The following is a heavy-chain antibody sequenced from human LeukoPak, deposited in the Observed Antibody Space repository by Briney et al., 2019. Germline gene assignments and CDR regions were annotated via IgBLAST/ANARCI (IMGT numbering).Heavy chain of an antibody. J-gene: IGHJ4*02. D-gene: IGHD4-17*01. CDR3: AKGTLGDYRAGPDY. V-gene: IGHV3-43D*03. CDR1: GFTFDDYA. Sequence: GGSLRLSCAASGFTFDDYAMHWVRQAPGKGLEWVSLISWDGGSTYYADSVKGRFTISRDNSKNSLYLQMNSLRAEDTALYYCAKGTLGDYRAGPDYWGRGTLVTVSS. CDR2: ISWDGGST.